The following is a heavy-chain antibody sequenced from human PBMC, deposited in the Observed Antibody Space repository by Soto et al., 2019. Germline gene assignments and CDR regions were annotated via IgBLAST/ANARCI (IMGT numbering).Heavy chain of an antibody. Sequence: GGSLRLSCAASGFTFSSYWMSWVRQAPGKGLEWVATISRSGSEIHYVDAVKGRFTISRDNAKNSLYLQMNSLRAEDTAVYYCARVPRRGIAAAGTADAFDIWGQGTMVTVSS. CDR2: ISRSGSEI. J-gene: IGHJ3*02. CDR1: GFTFSSYW. V-gene: IGHV3-7*01. CDR3: ARVPRRGIAAAGTADAFDI. D-gene: IGHD6-13*01.